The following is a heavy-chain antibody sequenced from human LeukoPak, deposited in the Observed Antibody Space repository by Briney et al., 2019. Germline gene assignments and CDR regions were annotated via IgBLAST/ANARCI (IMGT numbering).Heavy chain of an antibody. D-gene: IGHD5-24*01. CDR1: GSTFSSYE. V-gene: IGHV3-48*03. CDR3: AVATIKDYFDY. Sequence: PGGSLRLSCAASGSTFSSYEMNWVRQAPGKGLEWVSYISSSGSTIYYADSVKGRFTISRDNAKNSLYLQMNSLRAEGTAVYYCAVATIKDYFDYWGQGTLVTVSS. J-gene: IGHJ4*02. CDR2: ISSSGSTI.